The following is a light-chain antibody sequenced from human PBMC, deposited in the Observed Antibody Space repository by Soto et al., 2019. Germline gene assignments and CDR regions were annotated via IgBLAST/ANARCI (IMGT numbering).Light chain of an antibody. V-gene: IGKV3-15*01. CDR2: GAS. CDR1: QYVSNK. J-gene: IGKJ5*01. CDR3: KQYKEWPPFT. Sequence: EIVLTQSPGTLSLSPGKRATLSCRASQYVSNKVAWYQQKPGQAPSLLILGASTRATGVPARFSGSGSGTEFTLSISSLQSEDFAVYYCKQYKEWPPFTFGQGTRLE.